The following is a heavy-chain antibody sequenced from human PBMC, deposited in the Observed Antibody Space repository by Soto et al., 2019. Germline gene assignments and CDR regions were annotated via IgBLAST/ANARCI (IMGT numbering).Heavy chain of an antibody. D-gene: IGHD3-22*01. CDR1: GYTLTELS. V-gene: IGHV1-24*01. CDR2: FDPEDGET. Sequence: GASVKVSCKVSGYTLTELSMHWVRQAPGKGLEWMGGFDPEDGETIYAQKFQGRVTMTEDTSTDTAYMELSSLRSEDTAVYYCATVAYDSSGYYQTQVYYFDYWGQGTLVIVSS. CDR3: ATVAYDSSGYYQTQVYYFDY. J-gene: IGHJ4*02.